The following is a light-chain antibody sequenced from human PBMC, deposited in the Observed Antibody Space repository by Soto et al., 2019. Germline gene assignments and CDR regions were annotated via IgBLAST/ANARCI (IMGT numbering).Light chain of an antibody. V-gene: IGKV3-11*01. Sequence: EIVLTQSPGTLSLSPGERASLSCRASQSVGNFLVWYQQKPGQAPSLLIHDTSNRATGIPARFSGSGSGTDFTLTISSLEPEDFAIYYCQQYGNWPLTFGGGTKVEIK. J-gene: IGKJ4*01. CDR3: QQYGNWPLT. CDR1: QSVGNF. CDR2: DTS.